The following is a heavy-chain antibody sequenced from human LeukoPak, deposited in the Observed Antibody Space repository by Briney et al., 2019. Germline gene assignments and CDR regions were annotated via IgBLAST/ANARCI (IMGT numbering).Heavy chain of an antibody. CDR1: GFTFSDYY. CDR3: ARDRDVDTAMVLFDP. D-gene: IGHD5-18*01. V-gene: IGHV3-11*01. CDR2: ISGSGSTI. J-gene: IGHJ5*02. Sequence: GGSLRLSCAASGFTFSDYYMSWIRQAPGKGLEWVSYISGSGSTIYYADSVKGRFTISRDNAKNSLYLQMNSLRAEDTAVYYCARDRDVDTAMVLFDPWGQGTLVTVSS.